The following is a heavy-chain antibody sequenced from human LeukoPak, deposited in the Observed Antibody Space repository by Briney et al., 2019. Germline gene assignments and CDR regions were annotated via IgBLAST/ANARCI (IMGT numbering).Heavy chain of an antibody. D-gene: IGHD2-15*01. CDR2: FDPEDGET. CDR3: ATSAPSWGYCSGGSCFWGYFDY. CDR1: GYTLTELS. Sequence: ASVKVSCTVSGYTLTELSMHWVRQAPGKGLEWMGGFDPEDGETIYAQKFQGRVTMTEDTSTDTAYMELSSLRSEDTAVYYCATSAPSWGYCSGGSCFWGYFDYWGQGTLVTVSS. V-gene: IGHV1-24*01. J-gene: IGHJ4*02.